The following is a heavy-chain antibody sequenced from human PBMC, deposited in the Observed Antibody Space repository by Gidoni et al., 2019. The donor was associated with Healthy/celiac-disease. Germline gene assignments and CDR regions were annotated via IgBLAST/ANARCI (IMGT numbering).Heavy chain of an antibody. CDR1: GYTFTGYY. Sequence: QVQLVQSGAEVKKPGASVKVSCKASGYTFTGYYMHWVRQAPGQGLEWMGWINPNSGGTNYAQKFQGRVTMTRDTSISTAYMELSRLRSDDTAVYYCARGIDDYQFWNYYYYYGMDVWGQGTTVTVSS. CDR3: ARGIDDYQFWNYYYYYGMDV. J-gene: IGHJ6*02. V-gene: IGHV1-2*02. CDR2: INPNSGGT. D-gene: IGHD3-3*01.